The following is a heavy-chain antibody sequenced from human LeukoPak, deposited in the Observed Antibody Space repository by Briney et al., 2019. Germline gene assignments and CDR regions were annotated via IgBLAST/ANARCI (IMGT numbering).Heavy chain of an antibody. CDR1: GFTLSNYG. D-gene: IGHD4-17*01. Sequence: PGGSLRLPCAASGFTLSNYGMYWVRQAPGKGLELMAGMSYDGTNKYYADSVQGRFTISRDTSKSTLYLQVSTLRADDTAVYYCAKDLRPYGDYGGLDYWGQGTLVIVS. CDR2: MSYDGTNK. J-gene: IGHJ4*02. CDR3: AKDLRPYGDYGGLDY. V-gene: IGHV3-30*18.